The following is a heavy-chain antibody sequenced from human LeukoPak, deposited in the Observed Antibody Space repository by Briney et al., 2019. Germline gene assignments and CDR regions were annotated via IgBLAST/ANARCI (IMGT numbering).Heavy chain of an antibody. CDR2: IYSGGST. Sequence: GGSLRLSCAASGFTFSSYSMNWVRQAPGKGLEWVSVIYSGGSTYYADSVKGRFTISRDNSKNTLYLQMNSLRAEDTAVYYCARDRSYFDSSGYYYYWGQGTLVTVSS. CDR3: ARDRSYFDSSGYYYY. D-gene: IGHD3-22*01. J-gene: IGHJ4*02. CDR1: GFTFSSYS. V-gene: IGHV3-66*01.